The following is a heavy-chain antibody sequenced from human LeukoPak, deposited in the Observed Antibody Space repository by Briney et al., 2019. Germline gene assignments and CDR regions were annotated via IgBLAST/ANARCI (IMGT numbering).Heavy chain of an antibody. CDR1: GGSISSSSYY. J-gene: IGHJ4*02. V-gene: IGHV4-39*01. CDR3: AIRYYYGSGSYDY. D-gene: IGHD3-10*01. Sequence: SETLSLTCTVSGGSISSSSYYRGWIRQPPGKGLEWIGNIYYSGSTYYNPSLKSRVTISVDTSKNQFSLKLSSVTAADTAVFYCAIRYYYGSGSYDYWGQGTLVTVSS. CDR2: IYYSGST.